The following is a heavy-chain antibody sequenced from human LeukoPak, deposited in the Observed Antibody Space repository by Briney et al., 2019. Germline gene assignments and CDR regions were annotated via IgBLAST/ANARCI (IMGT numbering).Heavy chain of an antibody. V-gene: IGHV3-23*01. CDR1: GFTFSDYD. D-gene: IGHD3-16*01. J-gene: IGHJ3*02. CDR3: AKALTRWAFDM. CDR2: MSLSTSGK. Sequence: GGSLRLSCAASGFTFSDYDVSWVRQAPGKGLEWVSSMSLSTSGKTYADSVKGRFTVSTDKAKNTLYLQMGSLRAEDTAIYYCAKALTRWAFDMWGQGTMVTVSS.